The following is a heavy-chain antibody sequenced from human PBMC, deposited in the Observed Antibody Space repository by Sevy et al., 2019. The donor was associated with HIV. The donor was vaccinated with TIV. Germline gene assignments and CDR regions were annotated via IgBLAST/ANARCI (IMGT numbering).Heavy chain of an antibody. V-gene: IGHV3-21*06. J-gene: IGHJ4*02. CDR1: GFTFSSYS. CDR3: ARGPPDGSYDYFDY. Sequence: GGSLRLSCAASGFTFSSYSMNWARQAPGKGLEWVSAISGSSNYIYYAESVKGRFIISRDNVKNTLYLQMNSLRADDTAVYYCARGPPDGSYDYFDYWGQGTLVTVSS. D-gene: IGHD1-26*01. CDR2: ISGSSNYI.